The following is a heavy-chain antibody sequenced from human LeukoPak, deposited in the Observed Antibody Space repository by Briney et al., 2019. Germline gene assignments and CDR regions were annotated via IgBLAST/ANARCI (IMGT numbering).Heavy chain of an antibody. Sequence: PSETLSLTCTVSGDSFSYFYWSWIRQPPGKGLEWIGYIYNSGSTYYNPSLKSRVTISVDTSKNQFSLKLSSVTAADTAVYYCARDSVVVPAATEVSYNWFDPWGQGTLVTVSS. CDR1: GDSFSYFY. CDR2: IYNSGST. D-gene: IGHD2-2*01. CDR3: ARDSVVVPAATEVSYNWFDP. V-gene: IGHV4-59*12. J-gene: IGHJ5*02.